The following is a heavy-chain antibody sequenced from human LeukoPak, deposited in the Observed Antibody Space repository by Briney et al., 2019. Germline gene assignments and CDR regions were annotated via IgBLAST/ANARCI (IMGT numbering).Heavy chain of an antibody. J-gene: IGHJ6*03. Sequence: PGGSLRLSCAAPGFTVSSNYMSWVRQAPGKGLEWVSVIYSGGSTYYADSVKGRFTISRDSSKNTLYLQMNSLRAEDTAVYYCARGVGGYDLLAYYYYYYMDVWGKGTTVTVSS. CDR3: ARGVGGYDLLAYYYYYYMDV. CDR2: IYSGGST. CDR1: GFTVSSNY. V-gene: IGHV3-53*01. D-gene: IGHD5-12*01.